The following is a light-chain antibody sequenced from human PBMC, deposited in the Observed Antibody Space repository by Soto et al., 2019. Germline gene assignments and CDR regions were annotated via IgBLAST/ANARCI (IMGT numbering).Light chain of an antibody. CDR1: SSDVGGYDY. Sequence: QSALTQPPSASGSPGQSVTISCTGTSSDVGGYDYVSWYQQHPGKAPKLIIYEVIKRPSGVPNRFSGSKSGNTASLTVSGLQAEDEAEYYCSSYAGSQNLIFGGGTKVTVL. J-gene: IGLJ2*01. V-gene: IGLV2-8*01. CDR3: SSYAGSQNLI. CDR2: EVI.